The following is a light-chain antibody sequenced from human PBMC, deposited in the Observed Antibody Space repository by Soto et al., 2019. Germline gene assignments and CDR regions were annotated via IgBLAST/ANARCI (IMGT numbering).Light chain of an antibody. CDR3: CSYAGNYTLL. CDR1: SRDVGIYNY. V-gene: IGLV2-11*01. CDR2: DVT. J-gene: IGLJ2*01. Sequence: QSALTQPRSVSGSPGQSVTVSCTGTSRDVGIYNYVSWYQQRPGTAPKVMIYDVTKRPSGVPDRFSGSKSANTASLNISGLQADDEADYYCCSYAGNYTLLFGGGTKVTVL.